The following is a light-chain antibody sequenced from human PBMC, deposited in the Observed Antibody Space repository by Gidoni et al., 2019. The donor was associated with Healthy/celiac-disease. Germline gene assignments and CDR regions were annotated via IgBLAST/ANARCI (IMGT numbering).Light chain of an antibody. Sequence: QSVLNQPPSASGTPGQRVTIPCSGSSSNIGSNTVNWYQQLPGTAPKLLIYSNNQRPSGVPDRFSGSKSGTSASLAISGLQSEDEADYYCAAWDDSLNGVVFGGGTKLTVL. CDR1: SSNIGSNT. CDR3: AAWDDSLNGVV. V-gene: IGLV1-44*01. J-gene: IGLJ2*01. CDR2: SNN.